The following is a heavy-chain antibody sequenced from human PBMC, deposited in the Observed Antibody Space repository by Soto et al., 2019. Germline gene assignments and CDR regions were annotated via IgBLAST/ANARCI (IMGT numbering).Heavy chain of an antibody. Sequence: QVQLVESGGGVVQPGRSLRVSCAASGFTFRSYGIHWVRQAPGKGLEWVAVISYDGSNKYYADSVKGRFTISRDNSKNTVYLQMNSLRAEDTAVYYCAKEADTAMVCDIWGQGTMVTVSS. CDR1: GFTFRSYG. D-gene: IGHD5-18*01. CDR3: AKEADTAMVCDI. V-gene: IGHV3-30*18. J-gene: IGHJ3*02. CDR2: ISYDGSNK.